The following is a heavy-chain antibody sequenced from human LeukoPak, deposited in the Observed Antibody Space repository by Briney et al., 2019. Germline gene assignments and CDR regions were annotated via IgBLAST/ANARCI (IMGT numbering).Heavy chain of an antibody. CDR3: AKDSPPGYSSSWYV. CDR2: ISYDENKK. J-gene: IGHJ4*02. CDR1: GFTFSSYV. Sequence: PGRSLRLSCVASGFTFSSYVMHWVRQAPGKGLEGVALISYDENKKYYTESVKGRFTISRDNSKRTLYLHMNSLSAEDSAVYYCAKDSPPGYSSSWYVWGQGTLVTVSS. V-gene: IGHV3-30*18. D-gene: IGHD6-13*01.